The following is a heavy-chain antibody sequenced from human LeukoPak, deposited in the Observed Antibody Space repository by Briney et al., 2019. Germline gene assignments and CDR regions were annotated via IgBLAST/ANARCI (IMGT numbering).Heavy chain of an antibody. Sequence: ASVKVSCKASGYTFTSYYMHWVRQAPGQGLEWMGIINPSGGSTSYAQKFQGRVTMTRDMSTSTVYMELSRLRSDDTAVYYCARASTVTTGDAFDIWGQGTMVTVSS. CDR1: GYTFTSYY. J-gene: IGHJ3*02. D-gene: IGHD4-17*01. CDR2: INPSGGST. V-gene: IGHV1-46*01. CDR3: ARASTVTTGDAFDI.